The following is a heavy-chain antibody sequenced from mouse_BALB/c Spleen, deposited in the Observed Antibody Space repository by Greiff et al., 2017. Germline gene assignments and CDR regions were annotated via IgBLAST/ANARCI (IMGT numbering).Heavy chain of an antibody. CDR2: ISYDGSN. J-gene: IGHJ3*01. V-gene: IGHV3-6*02. Sequence: VQLQESGPGLVKPSQSLSLTCSVTGYSITSGYYWNWIRQFPGNKLEWMGYISYDGSNNYNPSLKNRISITRDTSKNQFFLKLNSVTTEDTATYYCARDVRFAYWGQGTLVTVSA. CDR3: ARDVRFAY. CDR1: GYSITSGYY.